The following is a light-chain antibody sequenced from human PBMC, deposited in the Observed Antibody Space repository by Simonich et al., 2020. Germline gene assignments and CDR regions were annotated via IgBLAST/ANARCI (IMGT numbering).Light chain of an antibody. J-gene: IGLJ2*01. V-gene: IGLV2-14*01. CDR1: SSDVGGYNY. Sequence: QSALTQPASVSGSPGQSITISCTGTSSDVGGYNYVSWSQQHPGKAPKLMIYDVSKLPSGVSNRFSGSKSGNTASLTISGLQAEDEADYYCSSYTSSSTVVFGGGTKLTVL. CDR3: SSYTSSSTVV. CDR2: DVS.